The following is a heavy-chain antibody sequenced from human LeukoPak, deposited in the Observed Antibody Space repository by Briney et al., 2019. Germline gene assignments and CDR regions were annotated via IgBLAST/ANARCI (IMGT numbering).Heavy chain of an antibody. CDR1: GFTFSRYA. V-gene: IGHV3-7*01. CDR2: IKQDGSET. CDR3: ARDRDSRWDFDL. Sequence: GRSLRLSCAASGFTFSRYAMHWVRQAPGKGLEWVASIKQDGSETYYVDSVKGRFTLSRDNAKNSLYLQMNSLRADDTAVYYCARDRDSRWDFDLWGRGTLVTVSS. D-gene: IGHD3-22*01. J-gene: IGHJ2*01.